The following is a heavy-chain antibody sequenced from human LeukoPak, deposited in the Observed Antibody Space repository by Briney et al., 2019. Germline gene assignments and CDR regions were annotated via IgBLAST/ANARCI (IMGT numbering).Heavy chain of an antibody. CDR3: ARNVPATAGQPLDY. CDR2: ISGSGGNT. D-gene: IGHD2-2*01. Sequence: PGGSLRLSCAASGFTFTNYAMSWVRQAPGKGLEWISGISGSGGNTKYADSVKGRFSISRDNSKNSLYLQMNSLRDEDTAVYYCARNVPATAGQPLDYWGQGTLVTVSS. V-gene: IGHV3-23*01. CDR1: GFTFTNYA. J-gene: IGHJ4*02.